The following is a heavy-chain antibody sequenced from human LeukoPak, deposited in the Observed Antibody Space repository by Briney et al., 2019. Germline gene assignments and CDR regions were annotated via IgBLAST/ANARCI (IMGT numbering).Heavy chain of an antibody. V-gene: IGHV3-23*01. CDR3: ARTQLWGRWGLHTSDY. Sequence: PGGSLRLSCAASGFTFSSYAMSWVRQAPGKGLEWVSAISGSGGSTYYADSVKGRFTISRDNSKNTLYLQMNSLRAEDTAVYYCARTQLWGRWGLHTSDYWGQGTLVTVSS. J-gene: IGHJ4*02. D-gene: IGHD5-18*01. CDR2: ISGSGGST. CDR1: GFTFSSYA.